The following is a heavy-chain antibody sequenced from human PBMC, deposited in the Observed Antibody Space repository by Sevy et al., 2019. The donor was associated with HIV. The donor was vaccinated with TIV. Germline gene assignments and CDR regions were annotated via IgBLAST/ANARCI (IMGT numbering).Heavy chain of an antibody. V-gene: IGHV3-21*01. D-gene: IGHD3-3*02. CDR2: ISGDTYYT. J-gene: IGHJ6*02. CDR1: GITFSTSV. Sequence: GGSLRLSCNASGITFSTSVMNWVRQSPDRGLEWVSSISGDTYYTHYADSMRGRFIVSRDNAKNSLYLQMNSLRAEDTAVYYCAREGGHVNIFGVVPRDAMDVWGQGTTATVSS. CDR3: AREGGHVNIFGVVPRDAMDV.